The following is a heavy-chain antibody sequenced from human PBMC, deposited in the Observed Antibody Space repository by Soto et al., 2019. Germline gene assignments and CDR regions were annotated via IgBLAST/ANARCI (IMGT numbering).Heavy chain of an antibody. V-gene: IGHV1-69*12. Sequence: QVQLVQSGAEVKKPGSSVKVSCKASGGTFSSYAITWVRQPPGQGLEWMGGIIPIFGTANYAQKFQARVTITADESTSTAYMELSSLRSEDTAVYYCARDRGPSSGYYPYWFDPWGQGTLVTVSS. D-gene: IGHD3-22*01. J-gene: IGHJ5*02. CDR1: GGTFSSYA. CDR2: IIPIFGTA. CDR3: ARDRGPSSGYYPYWFDP.